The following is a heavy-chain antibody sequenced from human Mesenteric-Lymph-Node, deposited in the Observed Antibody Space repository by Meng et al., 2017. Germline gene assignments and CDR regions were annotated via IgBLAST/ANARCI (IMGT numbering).Heavy chain of an antibody. CDR1: GFTFSSYG. CDR2: ISYAGSNK. Sequence: QVQLVESGGGVFQPGRSLILSCIASGFTFSSYGMHWVCQAPGKGLEWVAVISYAGSNKYYADSVKGRFTISKDNSKSTLYLQMNSLRTEDTAVYYCARRGDGSGYYLDSWGQGTLVTVSS. V-gene: IGHV3-30*03. J-gene: IGHJ4*02. CDR3: ARRGDGSGYYLDS. D-gene: IGHD3-22*01.